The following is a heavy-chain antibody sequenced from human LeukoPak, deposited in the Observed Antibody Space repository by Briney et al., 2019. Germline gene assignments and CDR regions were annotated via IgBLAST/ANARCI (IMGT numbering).Heavy chain of an antibody. V-gene: IGHV3-7*03. Sequence: GGSLRLSCAASGFTFSSYWMNWARQAPGKGLEWVASINHNGNVNYYVDSVKGRFTISRDNAKNSLYLQMSNLRAEDTAVYFCARGGGLDVWGQGATVTISS. J-gene: IGHJ6*02. CDR1: GFTFSSYW. CDR3: ARGGGLDV. D-gene: IGHD3-16*01. CDR2: INHNGNVN.